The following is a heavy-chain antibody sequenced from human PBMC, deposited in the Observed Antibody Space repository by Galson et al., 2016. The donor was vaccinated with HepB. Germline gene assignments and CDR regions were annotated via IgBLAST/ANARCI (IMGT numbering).Heavy chain of an antibody. CDR2: IKQDGSEE. J-gene: IGHJ2*01. CDR3: ARRRGSGSHDY. D-gene: IGHD3-10*01. Sequence: SLRLSCAASGFTFSNYWMSWVRQAPGKGLEWVANIKQDGSEEYYVDSVKGRFTISRDNAKNSLYLQMNSLRAEDTAVYYCARRRGSGSHDYWGRGTLVTVSS. CDR1: GFTFSNYW. V-gene: IGHV3-7*03.